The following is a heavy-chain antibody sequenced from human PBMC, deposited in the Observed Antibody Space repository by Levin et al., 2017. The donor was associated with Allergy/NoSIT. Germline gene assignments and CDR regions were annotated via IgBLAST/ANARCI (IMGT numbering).Heavy chain of an antibody. D-gene: IGHD5-18*01. J-gene: IGHJ4*02. CDR3: ARQYQRGYRYGYSDY. Sequence: SETLSLTCTVSGGSISSSSYYWGWIRQPPGKGLEWIGSIYYSGSTYYNPSLKSRVTISVDTSKNQFSLKLSSVTAADTAVYYCARQYQRGYRYGYSDYWGQGTLVTVSS. CDR1: GGSISSSSYY. CDR2: IYYSGST. V-gene: IGHV4-39*01.